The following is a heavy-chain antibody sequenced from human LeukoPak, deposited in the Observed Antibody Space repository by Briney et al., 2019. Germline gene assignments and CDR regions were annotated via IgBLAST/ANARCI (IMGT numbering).Heavy chain of an antibody. Sequence: GGSLRLSCAASGFTFSSYGMHWVRQAPGKGLDWVAFIRYDGSNKYYADSVNGRFTISRDNSKNTLYLQMNSLRAEDTAVYYCAKDWRCTSTSCVYYYYIDVWGKGTTVTVSS. D-gene: IGHD2-2*01. J-gene: IGHJ6*03. V-gene: IGHV3-30*02. CDR1: GFTFSSYG. CDR2: IRYDGSNK. CDR3: AKDWRCTSTSCVYYYYIDV.